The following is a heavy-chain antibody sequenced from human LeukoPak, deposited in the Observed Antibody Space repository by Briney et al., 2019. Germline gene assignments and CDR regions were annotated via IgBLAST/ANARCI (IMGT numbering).Heavy chain of an antibody. Sequence: SETLSLTCTVSGGSISSSSYYWGWIRQPPGKGLEWIGSIYYSGSTYYNPSLKSRVTISVDTSKNQFSLKLSSVTAADTAVYYCARPGYTARPWYFDLWGRGTLVTVSS. D-gene: IGHD6-6*01. J-gene: IGHJ2*01. V-gene: IGHV4-39*01. CDR1: GGSISSSSYY. CDR3: ARPGYTARPWYFDL. CDR2: IYYSGST.